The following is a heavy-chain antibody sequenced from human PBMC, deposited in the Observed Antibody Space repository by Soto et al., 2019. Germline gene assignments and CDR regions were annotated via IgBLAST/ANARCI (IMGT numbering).Heavy chain of an antibody. CDR1: GFTFSSYA. J-gene: IGHJ5*02. D-gene: IGHD1-1*01. V-gene: IGHV3-23*01. CDR2: ISGSGGST. CDR3: AKWLSTGTREDP. Sequence: SLRLYCAASGFTFSSYAISWVRQAPGKGLEWVSAISGSGGSTYYADSVKGRFTISRDNSKNTLYLQMNSLRAEDTAVYYCAKWLSTGTREDPWGQGTLVTVSS.